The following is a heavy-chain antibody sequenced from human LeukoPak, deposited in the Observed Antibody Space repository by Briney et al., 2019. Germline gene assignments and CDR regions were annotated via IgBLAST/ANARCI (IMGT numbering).Heavy chain of an antibody. CDR3: AKDRGLFDY. J-gene: IGHJ4*02. CDR2: ISGSGGST. Sequence: GGSLRLSCAASGFTFTSYSMNWVRQAPGKGLEWVSAISGSGGSTYYADSVKGRFTISRDNSKNTLYLQMNSLRAEDTAVYYCAKDRGLFDYWGQGTLVTVSS. V-gene: IGHV3-23*01. CDR1: GFTFTSYS.